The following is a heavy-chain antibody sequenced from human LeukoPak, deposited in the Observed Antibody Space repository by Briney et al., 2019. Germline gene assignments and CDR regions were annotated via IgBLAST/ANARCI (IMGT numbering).Heavy chain of an antibody. D-gene: IGHD2-15*01. J-gene: IGHJ3*02. CDR2: LSWNSASL. V-gene: IGHV3-9*01. CDR1: GFIFGEYA. Sequence: PGGSLRLSCAASGFIFGEYAMHWVRQAPGKGLEWVSGLSWNSASLDYVDSVKGRFTISRDNAKNSLYLQINSLRAEDTALYYCAKGRGGSRKFDAFDIWGQGTMVTVSS. CDR3: AKGRGGSRKFDAFDI.